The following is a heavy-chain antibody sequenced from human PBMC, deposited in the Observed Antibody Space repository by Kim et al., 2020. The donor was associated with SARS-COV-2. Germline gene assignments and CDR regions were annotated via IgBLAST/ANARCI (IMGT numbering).Heavy chain of an antibody. CDR3: ARNLYIVVVPAAIDY. V-gene: IGHV3-30-3*01. CDR1: GFTFSSYA. D-gene: IGHD2-2*01. J-gene: IGHJ4*02. Sequence: GGSLRLSCVASGFTFSSYAMHWVRQAPGKGLEWVAVISYDGSNKYYADSVKGRFTISRDNSKNTLYLQMNSLRAEDTAVYYCARNLYIVVVPAAIDYWGQGTLVTVSS. CDR2: ISYDGSNK.